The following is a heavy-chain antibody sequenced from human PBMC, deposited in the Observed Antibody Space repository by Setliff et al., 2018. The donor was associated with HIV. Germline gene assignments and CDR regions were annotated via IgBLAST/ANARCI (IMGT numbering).Heavy chain of an antibody. D-gene: IGHD5-18*01. CDR2: IKIKADGETT. J-gene: IGHJ4*02. Sequence: PGGSLRLSCAASGFTFNNAWMSWVRQAPGKGLEWVGRIKIKADGETTDYPAPVEGRFTISRDDSKNILYLQMNSLKTEDTAVYYCSTNWITDGYTFGPRKYYFDYWGQGTLVTVSS. CDR1: GFTFNNAW. V-gene: IGHV3-15*01. CDR3: STNWITDGYTFGPRKYYFDY.